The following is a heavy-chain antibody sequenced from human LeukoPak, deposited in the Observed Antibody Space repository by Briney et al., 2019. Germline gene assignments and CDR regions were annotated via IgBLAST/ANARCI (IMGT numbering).Heavy chain of an antibody. Sequence: SGTLSLTCTVSGGSISSSSNYWGWIRPPPGKGLEWVGSSYYSGSTYYHPSLKSRVTISVDTSKNQLSLRLSSVTAADTAVYYCARHGGYCSSTSCFEYFQHWGQGTLVTVSS. V-gene: IGHV4-39*01. CDR2: SYYSGST. CDR3: ARHGGYCSSTSCFEYFQH. J-gene: IGHJ1*01. CDR1: GGSISSSSNY. D-gene: IGHD2-2*01.